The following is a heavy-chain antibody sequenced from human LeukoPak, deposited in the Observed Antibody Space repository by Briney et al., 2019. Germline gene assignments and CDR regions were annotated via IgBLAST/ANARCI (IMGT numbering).Heavy chain of an antibody. Sequence: ASVKVSCKASGGTFSSYAISWVRQAPGQGLEWMGRIIPIFGTANYAQMFQGRVTITTDESTSTAYMELSSLRSEDTAVYYCARDGGWYYFDYWGQGTLVTVSS. CDR2: IIPIFGTA. CDR1: GGTFSSYA. D-gene: IGHD6-19*01. J-gene: IGHJ4*02. V-gene: IGHV1-69*05. CDR3: ARDGGWYYFDY.